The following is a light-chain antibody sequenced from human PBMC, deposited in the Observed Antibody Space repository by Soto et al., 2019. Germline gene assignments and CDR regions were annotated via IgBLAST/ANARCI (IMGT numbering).Light chain of an antibody. CDR2: EVS. Sequence: TQPPPPAGAPGPSVPYSLTGTNSDVCGYNYVSWYQQHPGKAPKLMIYEVSKRPSGVPDRFSGSKSGNTASLTVSGLQAEDEADYYCSSYAGSNNSLYVFGTGTKVTVL. J-gene: IGLJ1*01. CDR3: SSYAGSNNSLYV. CDR1: NSDVCGYNY. V-gene: IGLV2-8*01.